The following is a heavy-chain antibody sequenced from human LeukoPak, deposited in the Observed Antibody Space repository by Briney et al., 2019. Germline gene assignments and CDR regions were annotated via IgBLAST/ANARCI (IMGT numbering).Heavy chain of an antibody. D-gene: IGHD2-2*01. CDR2: ISSSSSYT. Sequence: GGSLRLSCEASGFTFSSYSMNWVRQAPGKGLEWVSSISSSSSYTYYADSLKGRFTTSRDNAKNSLYLQMNSLRAEDTAVYYCARLPAAIPIYYGMDVWGQGTTVTVSS. CDR1: GFTFSSYS. V-gene: IGHV3-21*01. CDR3: ARLPAAIPIYYGMDV. J-gene: IGHJ6*02.